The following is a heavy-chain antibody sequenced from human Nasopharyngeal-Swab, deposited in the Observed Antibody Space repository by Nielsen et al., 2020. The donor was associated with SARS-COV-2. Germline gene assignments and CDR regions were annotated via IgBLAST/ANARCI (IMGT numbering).Heavy chain of an antibody. CDR3: ATSYYYDSSGPMGVLDY. CDR2: ISGSDHTT. J-gene: IGHJ4*02. D-gene: IGHD3-22*01. V-gene: IGHV3-23*01. Sequence: GGSLRLSCAASGFTFRSYAISWVRQAPGKGLEWVSVISGSDHTTYYADSVKGRFTISRDNSKNTVNLQMNSLRAEDTAVYYCATSYYYDSSGPMGVLDYWGQGTLVTVSS. CDR1: GFTFRSYA.